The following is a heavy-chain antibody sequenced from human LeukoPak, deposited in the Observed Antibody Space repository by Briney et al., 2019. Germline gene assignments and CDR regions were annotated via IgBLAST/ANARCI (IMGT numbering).Heavy chain of an antibody. J-gene: IGHJ4*02. V-gene: IGHV3-23*01. Sequence: PGGSLRLSCAASGFTFSSYAMSWVRQAPGKGLEWVSAISGSGGSTYYADSVKGRFTISRDNSKNTLYLQMNSLRAEDTAVYYCAKDPGGDYGDYGADYFDYWGQGTLVTVSS. D-gene: IGHD4-17*01. CDR1: GFTFSSYA. CDR3: AKDPGGDYGDYGADYFDY. CDR2: ISGSGGST.